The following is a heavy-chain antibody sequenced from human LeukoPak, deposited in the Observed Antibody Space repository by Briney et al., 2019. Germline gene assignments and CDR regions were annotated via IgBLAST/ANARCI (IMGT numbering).Heavy chain of an antibody. CDR3: AREATGAFDI. Sequence: PSETLSLTCTVSGGSISRYYWSWIRQPPGKGLEWIGYIYYSGSTNYNPSLKSRVTISVDTSKNQFSLKLSSVTAADTAVYYCAREATGAFDIWGQGTMVTVSS. J-gene: IGHJ3*02. CDR1: GGSISRYY. CDR2: IYYSGST. D-gene: IGHD5-12*01. V-gene: IGHV4-59*01.